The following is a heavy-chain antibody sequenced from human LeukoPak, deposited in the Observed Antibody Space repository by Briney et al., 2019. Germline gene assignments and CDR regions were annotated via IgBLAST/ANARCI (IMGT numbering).Heavy chain of an antibody. J-gene: IGHJ4*02. CDR2: ISTYNGNT. CDR1: GYTFINYG. CDR3: ARAGGTPISPAYCGGDCRSPFDY. Sequence: ASVKVSCTASGYTFINYGISWVRQAPGQGLEWMGWISTYNGNTNYAQKVQGRVAMTTDTSTSTAYMELRSPRSDDTAVYYCARAGGTPISPAYCGGDCRSPFDYWGQGTLVTVSS. V-gene: IGHV1-18*01. D-gene: IGHD2-21*02.